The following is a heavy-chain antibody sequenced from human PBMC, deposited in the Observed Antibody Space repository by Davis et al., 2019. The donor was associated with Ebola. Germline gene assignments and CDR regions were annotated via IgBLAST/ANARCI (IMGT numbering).Heavy chain of an antibody. Sequence: PSETLSLTCTVSGYSISSGYYWGWIRQPPGKGLEWIGSIYHSGSTYYNPSLKSRVTISVDTSKNQFSLKLSSVTAADTAVYYCARAGSYRPYYFDYWGQGTLVTVSS. J-gene: IGHJ4*02. D-gene: IGHD3-16*02. CDR1: GYSISSGYY. CDR3: ARAGSYRPYYFDY. CDR2: IYHSGST. V-gene: IGHV4-38-2*02.